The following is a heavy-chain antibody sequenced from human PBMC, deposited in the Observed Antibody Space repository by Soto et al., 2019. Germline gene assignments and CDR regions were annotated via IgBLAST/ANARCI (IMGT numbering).Heavy chain of an antibody. D-gene: IGHD4-4*01. J-gene: IGHJ6*02. Sequence: PSETLSLTFTVSGKSVSTFYWSWIRQPPGKGLEWIGHAYYSGSTNYDPSLKSRVTISVDMSKNQVSLRLTSVTAADTAVYYCARGTDYTQIASYHYGMDVWGQGTSVTVSS. CDR1: GKSVSTFY. CDR2: AYYSGST. V-gene: IGHV4-59*02. CDR3: ARGTDYTQIASYHYGMDV.